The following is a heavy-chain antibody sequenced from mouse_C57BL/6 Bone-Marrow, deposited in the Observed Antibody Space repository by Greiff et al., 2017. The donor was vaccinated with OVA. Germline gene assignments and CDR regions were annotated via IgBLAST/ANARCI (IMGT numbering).Heavy chain of an antibody. Sequence: EVKLVESGGGLVQPGGSLKLSCAASGFTFSDYYMYWVRQTPEKRLEWVAYISNGGGSTYYPNTVKGRFTISRDNAKNTLYLQMSRLKSEDTAMYYCARHYGYFDVWGTGTTVTVSS. CDR2: ISNGGGST. CDR3: ARHYGYFDV. V-gene: IGHV5-12*01. J-gene: IGHJ1*03. CDR1: GFTFSDYY.